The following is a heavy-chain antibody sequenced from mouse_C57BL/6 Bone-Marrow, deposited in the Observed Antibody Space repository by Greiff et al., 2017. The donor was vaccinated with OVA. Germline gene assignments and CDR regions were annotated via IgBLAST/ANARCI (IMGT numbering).Heavy chain of an antibody. D-gene: IGHD2-3*01. CDR3: AREGYDGYHFDY. CDR2: ISDGGSYT. J-gene: IGHJ2*01. CDR1: GFTFSSYA. Sequence: EVKLVESGGGLVKPGGSLKLSCAASGFTFSSYAMSWVRQTPEKRLEWVATISDGGSYTYYPDNVKGRFTISRDNAKNNLYLQMSHLKSEDTAMYYCAREGYDGYHFDYWGQGTTLTVSS. V-gene: IGHV5-4*01.